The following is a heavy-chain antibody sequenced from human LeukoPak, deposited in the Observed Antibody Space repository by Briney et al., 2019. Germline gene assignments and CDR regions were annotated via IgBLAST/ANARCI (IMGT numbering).Heavy chain of an antibody. CDR2: LYVGGGS. J-gene: IGHJ4*02. V-gene: IGHV3-66*01. Sequence: GGSLRLSCAASGFTFSTSYMAWVRQAPGKGLEWVSVLYVGGGSYYSDSVRGRFIISRDISKDTVYLQMNSLRGEDTVVYYCARVQTIVGLFSWYWGQGTVVSVSS. CDR3: ARVQTIVGLFSWY. CDR1: GFTFSTSY. D-gene: IGHD2-15*01.